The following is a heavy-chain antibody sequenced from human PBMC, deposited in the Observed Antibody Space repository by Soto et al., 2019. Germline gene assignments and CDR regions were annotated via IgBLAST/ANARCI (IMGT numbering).Heavy chain of an antibody. J-gene: IGHJ4*02. D-gene: IGHD6-6*01. CDR1: DGKIRDLG. V-gene: IGHV4-59*11. CDR3: ARVGGLAARTFDY. CDR2: SYYSGST. Sequence: VADGKIRDLGWRRIRKHTRKGLEWIGYSYYSGSTNYNPSLKSRVTISVDTSKNQFSLNLRSMSPADTAVYYCARVGGLAARTFDYWGPGTPVTVSS.